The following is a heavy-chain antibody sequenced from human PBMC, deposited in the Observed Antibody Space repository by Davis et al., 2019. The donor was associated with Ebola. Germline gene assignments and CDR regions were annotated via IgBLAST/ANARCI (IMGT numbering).Heavy chain of an antibody. V-gene: IGHV1-69*06. J-gene: IGHJ5*02. CDR2: IIPIFGTA. CDR1: GGTFSSYA. D-gene: IGHD3-3*01. Sequence: SVKVSCKASGGTFSSYAISRVRQAPGQGLEWMGGIIPIFGTANYAQKFQGRVTITADKSTSTAYMELSSLRSEDTAVYYCERGPALSVTRGKGWFDPWGQGTLVTVSS. CDR3: ERGPALSVTRGKGWFDP.